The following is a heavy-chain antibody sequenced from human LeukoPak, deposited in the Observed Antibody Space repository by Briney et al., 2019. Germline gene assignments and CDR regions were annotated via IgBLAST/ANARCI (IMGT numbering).Heavy chain of an antibody. Sequence: SETPSLTCTVSGGSITSCYWSWIRQPPGKGLECIGYIYYSGTTYYNPSLKSRVTISVDTSKNQFSLKLSSVTAADTAVYYCARVRRDGYNSPDYWGQGTLVTVSS. D-gene: IGHD5-24*01. CDR1: GGSITSCY. J-gene: IGHJ4*02. V-gene: IGHV4-59*01. CDR2: IYYSGTT. CDR3: ARVRRDGYNSPDY.